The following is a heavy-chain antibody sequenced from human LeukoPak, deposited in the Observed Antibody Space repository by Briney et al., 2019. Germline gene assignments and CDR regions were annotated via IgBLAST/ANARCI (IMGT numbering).Heavy chain of an antibody. V-gene: IGHV1-3*01. CDR3: ARDSYGSGSYYPY. D-gene: IGHD3-10*01. J-gene: IGHJ4*02. CDR2: INAGNGNT. CDR1: GYTFTSYA. Sequence: ASVKASCKASGYTFTSYAMHWVRQAPGQRLEWMGWINAGNGNTKYSQKFQGRVTITRDTSASTAYMELSSLRSEDTAVYYCARDSYGSGSYYPYWGQGTLVTVSS.